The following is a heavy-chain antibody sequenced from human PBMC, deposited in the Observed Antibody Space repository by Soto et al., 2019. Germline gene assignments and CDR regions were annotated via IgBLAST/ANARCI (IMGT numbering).Heavy chain of an antibody. CDR1: GFTFTSSA. D-gene: IGHD3-16*01. CDR3: GAERLMYGMDV. J-gene: IGHJ6*02. CDR2: IVVGSGDT. V-gene: IGHV1-58*01. Sequence: ASVKVSCKASGFTFTSSAVQWVRQTRGQRLEWIGWIVVGSGDTNYAQKFQERVTITRDMSTNTTHIELSSLRSEDTAVYYCGAERLMYGMDVWGQGTTVTVSS.